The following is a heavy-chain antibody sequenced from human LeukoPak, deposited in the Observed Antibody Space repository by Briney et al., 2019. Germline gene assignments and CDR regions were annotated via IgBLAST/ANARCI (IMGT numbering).Heavy chain of an antibody. Sequence: SETLSLTCTVSGGSISSYYWGWIRQPPGKGLEWIGSIYYSGSTYYNPSLKSRVTISVDTSKNQFSLKLSSVTAADTAVYYCARTPYDSSGYYLGWYFDLWGRGTLVTVSS. J-gene: IGHJ2*01. CDR2: IYYSGST. CDR3: ARTPYDSSGYYLGWYFDL. V-gene: IGHV4-39*01. D-gene: IGHD3-22*01. CDR1: GGSISSYY.